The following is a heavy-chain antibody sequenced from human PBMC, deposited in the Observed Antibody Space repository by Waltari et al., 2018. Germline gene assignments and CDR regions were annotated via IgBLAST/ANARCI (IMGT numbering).Heavy chain of an antibody. CDR3: ARHAEMRTRGYYYYYMDV. J-gene: IGHJ6*03. Sequence: EVQLVQSGAEVKKPGESLKISCKGSGYSFTSYWIGWVRPMPGKGLEWMGIICPGDSDTRYSPSFQGQVTISADKSISTAYLQWSSLKASDTAMYYCARHAEMRTRGYYYYYMDVWGKGTTVTVSS. V-gene: IGHV5-51*01. CDR2: ICPGDSDT. D-gene: IGHD3-10*01. CDR1: GYSFTSYW.